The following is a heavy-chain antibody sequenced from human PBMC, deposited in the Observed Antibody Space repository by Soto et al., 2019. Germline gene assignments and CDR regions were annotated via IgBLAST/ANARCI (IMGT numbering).Heavy chain of an antibody. CDR3: TRESGGATHFDYFDY. J-gene: IGHJ4*02. V-gene: IGHV1-18*01. CDR1: GYSFFSHG. CDR2: ISVYNGNT. Sequence: QVQMVQSGAEVKEPGASVKVSCKASGYSFFSHGLSWVRQAPGQGLEWMGWISVYNGNTKYAQKFQDRVTLTRDTSTSTAYMELRSLRSDDTAVYFCTRESGGATHFDYFDYWGQGTLVTVSS. D-gene: IGHD3-10*01.